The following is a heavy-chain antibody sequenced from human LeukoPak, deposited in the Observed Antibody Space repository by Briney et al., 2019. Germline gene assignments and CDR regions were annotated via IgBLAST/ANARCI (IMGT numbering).Heavy chain of an antibody. CDR2: IYHAGTT. D-gene: IGHD2-2*01. CDR1: GASISSSNW. CDR3: MRTYCSNTRCHYFDS. J-gene: IGHJ4*02. V-gene: IGHV4-4*02. Sequence: SETLSLTCAVSGASISSSNWWRWARRPPGKGLEWIGEIYHAGTTNYNPSLESRVTISVDNSRNQFSLQLTSVTAADTAVYYCMRTYCSNTRCHYFDSWGQGTLVTVSS.